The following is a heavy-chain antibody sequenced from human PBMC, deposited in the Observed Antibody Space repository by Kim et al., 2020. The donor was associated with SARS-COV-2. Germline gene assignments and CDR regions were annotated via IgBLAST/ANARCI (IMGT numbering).Heavy chain of an antibody. Sequence: DSVKGRFTISRDNAKNSLYLQMNSLRAEDTAVYYCASQNYYDSSDYFDYWGQGTLVTVSS. CDR3: ASQNYYDSSDYFDY. V-gene: IGHV3-7*03. J-gene: IGHJ4*02. D-gene: IGHD3-22*01.